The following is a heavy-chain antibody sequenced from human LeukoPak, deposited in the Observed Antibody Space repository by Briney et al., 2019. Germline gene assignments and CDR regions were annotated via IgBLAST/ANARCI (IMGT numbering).Heavy chain of an antibody. CDR3: TRLPPEVSSGWQNWFDP. J-gene: IGHJ5*02. D-gene: IGHD6-19*01. CDR2: TNHNGST. CDR1: GGSFSNYY. Sequence: SETLSLTCAVYGGSFSNYYWSWIRQPPGKGLEWIGETNHNGSTNYNPSLKSRVTISVDTSKNQFSLTLSSVTAADTAMYYCTRLPPEVSSGWQNWFDPWGQGTLVTVSS. V-gene: IGHV4-34*01.